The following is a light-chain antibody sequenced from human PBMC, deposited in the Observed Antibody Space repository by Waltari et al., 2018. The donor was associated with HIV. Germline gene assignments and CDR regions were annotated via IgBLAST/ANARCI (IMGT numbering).Light chain of an antibody. Sequence: HSALTQPASVSGSPGQSITISCTGTNSDVGGYNYVSWYQQYPGKAPKLIIYDVTYRPSGISSRFSGSKSGNTASLIISGLQAEDEADYYCCSYTSSSTRVFGGGTKLTVL. CDR1: NSDVGGYNY. J-gene: IGLJ2*01. CDR3: CSYTSSSTRV. CDR2: DVT. V-gene: IGLV2-14*03.